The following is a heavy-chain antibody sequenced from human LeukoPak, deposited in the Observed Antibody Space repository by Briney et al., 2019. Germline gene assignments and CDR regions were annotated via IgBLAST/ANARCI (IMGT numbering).Heavy chain of an antibody. D-gene: IGHD3-10*01. J-gene: IGHJ4*02. CDR3: AKDHNYYGSGSYEDGDY. V-gene: IGHV3-23*01. Sequence: TGGSLRLSCAASGFTFSSYAMSWVRQAPGKGLEWVSAISGSGGSTYYADSVKGRFTISRDNSKNTLYLQMNSLRAEDTAVYYCAKDHNYYGSGSYEDGDYWGQGTLVTVSS. CDR1: GFTFSSYA. CDR2: ISGSGGST.